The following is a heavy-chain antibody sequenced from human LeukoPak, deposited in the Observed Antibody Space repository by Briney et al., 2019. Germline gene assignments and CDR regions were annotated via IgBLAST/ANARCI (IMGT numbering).Heavy chain of an antibody. V-gene: IGHV4-38-2*02. CDR2: IYRSGST. D-gene: IGHD3-22*01. J-gene: IGHJ4*02. Sequence: PSETLSLTCTVSRYSLSSGYYWGWIRQPPGQGLEWIGSIYRSGSTYYNSSLKSRVTISVDTSKNQFSLKLSSVSAADTAVYYCARHADYYESTSYFWDYWGQGTLVTVSS. CDR1: RYSLSSGYY. CDR3: ARHADYYESTSYFWDY.